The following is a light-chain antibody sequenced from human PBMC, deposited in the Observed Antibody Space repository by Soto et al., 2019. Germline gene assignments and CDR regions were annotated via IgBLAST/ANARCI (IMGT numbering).Light chain of an antibody. CDR3: QQYFNWPLTWT. CDR2: GAS. CDR1: QSIRTN. J-gene: IGKJ3*01. V-gene: IGKV3-15*01. Sequence: EIVLTQSPATLSVSAGGTVTLSCRASQSIRTNVAWYQQIPGQAPMLLVYGASTRATGVPARFSGSGSGIEFALTISSLQSEDSAFYYCQQYFNWPLTWTFGPGTKVQIK.